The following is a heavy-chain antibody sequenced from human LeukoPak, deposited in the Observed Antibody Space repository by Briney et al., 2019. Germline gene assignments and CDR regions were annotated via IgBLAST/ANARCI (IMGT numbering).Heavy chain of an antibody. CDR1: GFIFSSYV. Sequence: GGSLRLSCEASGFIFSSYVMGWVRQAPGKGLEWVSSISVGGGVTFTADSVKGRFTIARENSKNTLYLQMMGLRVEDTAIYHCAKLNLGEMAYFDSWGQGILVTVSS. CDR3: AKLNLGEMAYFDS. V-gene: IGHV3-23*01. D-gene: IGHD2-21*01. J-gene: IGHJ4*02. CDR2: ISVGGGVT.